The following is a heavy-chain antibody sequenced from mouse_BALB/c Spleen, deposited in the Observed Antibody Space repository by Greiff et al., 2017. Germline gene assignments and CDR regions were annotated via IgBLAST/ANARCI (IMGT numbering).Heavy chain of an antibody. V-gene: IGHV1-82*01. CDR2: IYPGDGDT. D-gene: IGHD1-2*01. CDR3: ARYYGYNYAMDY. CDR1: GYAFSSSW. J-gene: IGHJ4*01. Sequence: VQLQQSGPELVKPGASVKISCKASGYAFSSSWMNWVKQRPGQGLEWIGRIYPGDGDTNYNGKFKGKATLTADKSSSTAYMQLSSLTSVDSAVYFCARYYGYNYAMDYWGQGTSVTVSS.